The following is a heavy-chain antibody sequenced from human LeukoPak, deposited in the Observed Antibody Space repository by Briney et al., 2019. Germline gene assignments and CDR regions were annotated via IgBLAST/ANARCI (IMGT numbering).Heavy chain of an antibody. V-gene: IGHV3-7*01. J-gene: IGHJ5*02. CDR3: ARDLRSSLIA. CDR2: IKPDGSDK. CDR1: GFTFSASW. D-gene: IGHD2/OR15-2a*01. Sequence: GGSLRLSCAASGFTFSASWMTWVRQAPGKGLEWVDNIKPDGSDKNYVDSVKGRFTISRDNAENSLFLQMNSLRAEDTALYYCARDLRSSLIAWGQGILVTVSS.